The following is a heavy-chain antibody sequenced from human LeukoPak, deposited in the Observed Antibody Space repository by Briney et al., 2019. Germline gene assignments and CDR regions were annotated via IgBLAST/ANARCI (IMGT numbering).Heavy chain of an antibody. CDR2: ISGSGGST. D-gene: IGHD6-13*01. Sequence: PGGSLRLSCAASGFTFSSYAMSWVRQAPGKGLEWVSAISGSGGSTYYADSVKGRFTISRDNSKNTLYLQMNSLRAEDTAVYYCARDLIIAAADSWYYYYYGMDVWGQGTTVTVSS. CDR3: ARDLIIAAADSWYYYYYGMDV. V-gene: IGHV3-23*01. J-gene: IGHJ6*02. CDR1: GFTFSSYA.